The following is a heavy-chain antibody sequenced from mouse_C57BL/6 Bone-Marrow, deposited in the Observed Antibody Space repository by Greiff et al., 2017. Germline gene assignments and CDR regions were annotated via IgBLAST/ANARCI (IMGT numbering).Heavy chain of an antibody. CDR3: ARGIYYDYDRFAY. CDR2: INPNNGGT. V-gene: IGHV1-18*01. D-gene: IGHD2-4*01. J-gene: IGHJ3*01. Sequence: EVQLQQSGPELVKPGASVKIPCKASGYTFTDYNMDWVKQSHGKSLEWIGDINPNNGGTIYNQKFKGKATLTVDKSSSTAYMELRSLTSEDTAVYYCARGIYYDYDRFAYWGQGTLVTVSA. CDR1: GYTFTDYN.